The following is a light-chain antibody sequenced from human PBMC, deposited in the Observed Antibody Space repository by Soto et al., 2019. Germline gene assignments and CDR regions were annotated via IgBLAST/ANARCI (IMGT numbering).Light chain of an antibody. V-gene: IGKV1-6*01. Sequence: AIHMTQSPSSLSASVGDTVTIIWLASRGVRSDVAWYQQRPGSVPKVLIYGAFNLYTGIPDRFSGSGSGTHFTLTISRLEPEDFAVYYCQQYGSSTISTFGQGTKVDIK. CDR3: QQYGSSTIST. CDR1: RGVRSD. CDR2: GAF. J-gene: IGKJ1*01.